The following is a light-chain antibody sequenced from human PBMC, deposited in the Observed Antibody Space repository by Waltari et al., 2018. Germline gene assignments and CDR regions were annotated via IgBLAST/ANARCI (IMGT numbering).Light chain of an antibody. CDR3: AAWDDSLKTVI. V-gene: IGLV1-44*01. J-gene: IGLJ2*01. CDR2: SNN. Sequence: QSVLTQPPSASGTPGQRVTISCSGSSSNIGSNTVNWYQQLPGTAPKLLIYSNNRLPSGVPDRFSGSKSGTSASLAISGLQSEDEADYYCAAWDDSLKTVIFGGGTKLTVL. CDR1: SSNIGSNT.